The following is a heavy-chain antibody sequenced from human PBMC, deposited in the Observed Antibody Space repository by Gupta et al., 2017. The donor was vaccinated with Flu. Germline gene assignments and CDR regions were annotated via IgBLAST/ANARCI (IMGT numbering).Heavy chain of an antibody. CDR2: SGGSGGST. V-gene: IGHV3-23*01. J-gene: IGHJ6*02. D-gene: IGHD2-15*01. CDR3: ARDSTTSGGFYGMDV. Sequence: QAAGRGLGWVSASGGSGGSTYYADSVKGRFTISRDNSKNTLFLQMNSLRADDTAVYYCARDSTTSGGFYGMDVWGQGTTVIVSS.